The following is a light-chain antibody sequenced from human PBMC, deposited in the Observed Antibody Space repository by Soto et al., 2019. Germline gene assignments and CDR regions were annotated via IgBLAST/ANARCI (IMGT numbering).Light chain of an antibody. J-gene: IGLJ2*01. CDR2: GNT. CDR3: QSYESSLSGWI. V-gene: IGLV1-40*01. CDR1: SSNIGAGYD. Sequence: QSVLTQPPSMSGAPGQGVTISCTGSSSNIGAGYDVHWYQQVPGTAPKLLIYGNTNRPSGVPDRFSASKSGTSASLAISGLQAEYESDYYCQSYESSLSGWIFGGGTKVTVL.